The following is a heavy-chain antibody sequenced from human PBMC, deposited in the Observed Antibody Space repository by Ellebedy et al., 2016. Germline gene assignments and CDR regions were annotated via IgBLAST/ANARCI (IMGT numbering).Heavy chain of an antibody. D-gene: IGHD3-3*01. Sequence: ASVKVSCKASGYNFPSYGIAWVRQAPGQGLEWLGWISPQNGNTYYAQKFQGRVTFITETSTRTAYMELRSLRSDDTAMYYCARRGWDFWSGYLAYWGRGTLVTVSS. J-gene: IGHJ4*02. CDR2: ISPQNGNT. V-gene: IGHV1-18*04. CDR3: ARRGWDFWSGYLAY. CDR1: GYNFPSYG.